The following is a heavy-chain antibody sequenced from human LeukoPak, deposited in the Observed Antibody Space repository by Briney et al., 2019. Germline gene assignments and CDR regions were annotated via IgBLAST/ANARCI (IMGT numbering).Heavy chain of an antibody. CDR2: ISRSGNT. Sequence: GGSLRLSCAASGFIFNNYAMSWVRQAPGKGLEWVSLISRSGNTHYADSVKGRFTISRDNSKNTLYLQMNSLRPEDTAVYYCATDYDTSASYEVYWGRGTLVTVPS. CDR1: GFIFNNYA. D-gene: IGHD3-22*01. CDR3: ATDYDTSASYEVY. J-gene: IGHJ4*02. V-gene: IGHV3-23*01.